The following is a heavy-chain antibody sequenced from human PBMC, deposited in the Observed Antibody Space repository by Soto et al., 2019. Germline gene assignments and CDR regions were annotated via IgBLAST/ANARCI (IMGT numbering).Heavy chain of an antibody. Sequence: EVQLVESGGDLVKPGGSLRLSCEASGFTFSDYSMNWVRQAPGKGLEWVSSITGSSSYIYYADSVKGRFTISRDNAKNSLYLQMNSLRAEDTAVYYCARDRKYNWNYDWFDPWGQGTLVTVSS. V-gene: IGHV3-21*01. D-gene: IGHD1-7*01. J-gene: IGHJ5*02. CDR3: ARDRKYNWNYDWFDP. CDR2: ITGSSSYI. CDR1: GFTFSDYS.